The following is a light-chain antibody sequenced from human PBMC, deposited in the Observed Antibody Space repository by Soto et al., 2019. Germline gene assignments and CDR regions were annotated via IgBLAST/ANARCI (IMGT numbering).Light chain of an antibody. Sequence: DIQMTQSPSTLSASVGDRVTITFRSSQSISSWLAWYQQKPGKAPKLLIYKASSLESGVPSRFSGSGSGTEFTLTISSLQHEDFATYYCQQYNGYPWTFGQGTKVDI. CDR2: KAS. CDR1: QSISSW. CDR3: QQYNGYPWT. V-gene: IGKV1-5*03. J-gene: IGKJ1*01.